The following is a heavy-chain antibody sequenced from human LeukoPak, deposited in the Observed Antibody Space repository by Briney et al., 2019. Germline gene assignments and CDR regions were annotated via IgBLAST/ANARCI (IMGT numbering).Heavy chain of an antibody. CDR2: ISYDGSNK. D-gene: IGHD4-11*01. V-gene: IGHV3-30-3*01. CDR3: ARDSSDYLDYYYMDV. CDR1: GFTFSSYA. J-gene: IGHJ6*03. Sequence: GGSLRLSCAASGFTFSSYAMHWVRQAPGKGLEWVAVISYDGSNKYYADSVKGRFTISRDNSKNTLYLQMNSLRAEDTAVYYCARDSSDYLDYYYMDVWGKGTTVTVSS.